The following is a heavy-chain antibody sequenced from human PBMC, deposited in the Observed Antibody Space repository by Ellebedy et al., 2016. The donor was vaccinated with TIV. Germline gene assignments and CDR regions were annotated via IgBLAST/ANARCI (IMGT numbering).Heavy chain of an antibody. J-gene: IGHJ4*02. D-gene: IGHD6-6*01. CDR1: GYTFTGYY. CDR2: INPNSGGT. V-gene: IGHV1-2*04. Sequence: AASVKVSCKASGYTFTGYYMHWVRQAPGQGLEWMGWINPNSGGTNYAQKFQGWVTMTRDTSISTAYMELSSLRSEDTAVYYCARGGGIAARRLDFDYWGQGTLVTVSS. CDR3: ARGGGIAARRLDFDY.